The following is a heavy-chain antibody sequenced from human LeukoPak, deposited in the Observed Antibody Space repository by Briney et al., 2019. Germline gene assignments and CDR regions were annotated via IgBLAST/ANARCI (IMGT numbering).Heavy chain of an antibody. CDR1: GFTFSSYW. Sequence: GGSLRLSCAASGFTFSSYWMHWVRQAPGKGLVWVSRINSDGSSTSYADSVKGRFTISRDNAKNTLYLQMNRLRAEDTAVYYCARWVADCSSTSCYLYYFDYWGQGTLVTVSS. CDR2: INSDGSST. D-gene: IGHD2-2*01. J-gene: IGHJ4*02. V-gene: IGHV3-74*01. CDR3: ARWVADCSSTSCYLYYFDY.